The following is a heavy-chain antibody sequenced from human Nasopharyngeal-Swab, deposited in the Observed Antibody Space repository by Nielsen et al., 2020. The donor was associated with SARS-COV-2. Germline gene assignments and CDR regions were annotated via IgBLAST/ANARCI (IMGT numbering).Heavy chain of an antibody. CDR2: IWYDGSNK. CDR1: GFTFSSYG. Sequence: GESLKISCAASGFTFSSYGMHWVRQAPGKGLEWVAVIWYDGSNKYYADSVKGRFTISRDNSKNTLYLQMNSLRAEDTAVYYCARGIAAAGTLYYYYGMDVWGQGTTVTVSS. J-gene: IGHJ6*02. V-gene: IGHV3-33*01. CDR3: ARGIAAAGTLYYYYGMDV. D-gene: IGHD6-13*01.